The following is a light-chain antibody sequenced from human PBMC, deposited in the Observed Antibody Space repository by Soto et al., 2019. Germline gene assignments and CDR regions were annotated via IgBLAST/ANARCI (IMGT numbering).Light chain of an antibody. CDR2: AAS. CDR1: QSISNH. Sequence: DIQMTQSPSSLSASVGDRVTITCRASQSISNHLNWYQQKPGKAPKLLIFAASSLQSGVPSRFSGSRSGPDFTLTITSLQPEDSATYYCQQGNSFPLTFGGGTKVDIK. J-gene: IGKJ4*01. CDR3: QQGNSFPLT. V-gene: IGKV1-39*01.